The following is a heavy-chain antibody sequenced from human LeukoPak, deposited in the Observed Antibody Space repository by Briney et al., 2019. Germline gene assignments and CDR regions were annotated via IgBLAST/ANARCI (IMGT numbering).Heavy chain of an antibody. CDR3: ASRPSVDIVATRTFDY. CDR1: GYTFAGYY. J-gene: IGHJ4*02. CDR2: INPNSGGT. Sequence: ASVKVSCKASGYTFAGYYMHWVRQAPGQGLEWMGWINPNSGGTNYAQKFQGRVTMTRDTSISTAYMEPSRLRSDDTAVYYCASRPSVDIVATRTFDYWGQGTLVTVSS. V-gene: IGHV1-2*02. D-gene: IGHD5-12*01.